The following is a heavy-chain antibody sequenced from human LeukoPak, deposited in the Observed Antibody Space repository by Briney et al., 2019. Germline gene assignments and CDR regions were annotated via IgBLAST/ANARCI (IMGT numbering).Heavy chain of an antibody. D-gene: IGHD3-22*01. CDR2: IYTSGST. J-gene: IGHJ4*02. CDR3: ARDVLDTMIVN. V-gene: IGHV4-61*02. Sequence: SETLSLTCAVSGYSISSGYYWGWIRQPAGKGLEWIGRIYTSGSTNYNPSLKSRVTISVDTSKIQFSLKLGSVTAADTAVYYCARDVLDTMIVNWGQGTLVTVSS. CDR1: GYSISSGYY.